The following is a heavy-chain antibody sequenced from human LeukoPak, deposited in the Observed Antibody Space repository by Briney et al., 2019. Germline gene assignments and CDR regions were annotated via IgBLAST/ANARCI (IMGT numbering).Heavy chain of an antibody. D-gene: IGHD6-19*01. J-gene: IGHJ6*02. Sequence: GGSLRLSCAASGFTFDDYAMHWVRQAPGKGLEGVSGISWNSGSIVYADSGKGRFNISRDNAKNSLYLQMNSLSAEDTALYYCAKGSNSGWYDYYYYGMDVWGQGTTVTVSS. CDR1: GFTFDDYA. V-gene: IGHV3-9*01. CDR3: AKGSNSGWYDYYYYGMDV. CDR2: ISWNSGSI.